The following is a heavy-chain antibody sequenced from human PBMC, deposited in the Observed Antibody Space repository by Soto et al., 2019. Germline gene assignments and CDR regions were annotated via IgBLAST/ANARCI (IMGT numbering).Heavy chain of an antibody. Sequence: LXEXLKNXCNVSVYSFTIYWIGWVRQGPGKGPEWMGIIYPGDSDTRYSPSFQGQVTISADKSISTAYLQWSSLKPSDTAMYYCARPADGHFDYWGQGTLVTVSS. V-gene: IGHV5-51*01. CDR2: IYPGDSDT. CDR3: ARPADGHFDY. J-gene: IGHJ4*02. CDR1: VYSFTIYW.